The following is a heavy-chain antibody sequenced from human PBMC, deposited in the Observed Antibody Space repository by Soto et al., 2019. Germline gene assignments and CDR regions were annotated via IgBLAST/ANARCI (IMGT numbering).Heavy chain of an antibody. CDR3: ASEDRVSQQATDY. CDR1: GFTFNAHW. J-gene: IGHJ4*02. D-gene: IGHD3-16*02. Sequence: GGSLRLSCVASGFTFNAHWMHWVRQAPGKGLEWVSDIRGDGGASGYADSVRGRFTISRDSATNTVYLQMNSLRVEDTAVYYCASEDRVSQQATDYWGQGTLVTVSS. CDR2: IRGDGGAS. V-gene: IGHV3-74*01.